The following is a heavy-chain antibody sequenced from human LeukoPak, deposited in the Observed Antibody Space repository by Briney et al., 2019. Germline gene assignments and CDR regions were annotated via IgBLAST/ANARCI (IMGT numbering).Heavy chain of an antibody. Sequence: GGSLRLSCAASGFTFSGYSMNWVRQAPGKGLEWVSYISSGSSTIHYADSVKGRFTISRDNAKNSLYLQMNNLRAEDTAVYYCARLRTPYYYGMDVWGQGTTVTVSS. CDR2: ISSGSSTI. V-gene: IGHV3-48*01. CDR3: ARLRTPYYYGMDV. CDR1: GFTFSGYS. J-gene: IGHJ6*02. D-gene: IGHD2-15*01.